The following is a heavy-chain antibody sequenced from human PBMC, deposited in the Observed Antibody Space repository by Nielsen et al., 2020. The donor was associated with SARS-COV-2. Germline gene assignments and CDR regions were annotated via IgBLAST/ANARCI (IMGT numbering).Heavy chain of an antibody. CDR3: ATSRRWGIAARPGSTDC. J-gene: IGHJ4*02. V-gene: IGHV4-39*01. CDR2: IYYSGST. D-gene: IGHD6-6*01. Sequence: GSLRLSCTVSGGSISSYYWDWIRQPPGKGLEWIGSIYYSGSTYYNPSLKSRVTISVDTSKNQFSLKLSSVTAADTAVYYCATSRRWGIAARPGSTDCWGQGTLVTVSS. CDR1: GGSISSYY.